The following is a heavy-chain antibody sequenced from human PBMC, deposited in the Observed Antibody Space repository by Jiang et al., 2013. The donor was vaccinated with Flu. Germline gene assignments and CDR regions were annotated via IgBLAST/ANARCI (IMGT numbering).Heavy chain of an antibody. CDR1: GYSFTSYW. CDR2: IDPSDSYT. CDR3: ARLGGGPEDYYGMDV. D-gene: IGHD3-16*01. J-gene: IGHJ6*02. Sequence: GAEVKKPGESLKISCKGSGYSFTSYWISWVRQMPGKGLEWMGRIDPSDSYTNYSPSFQGHVTISADKSISTAYLQWSSLKASDTAMYYCARLGGGPEDYYGMDVWGQGTTVTVSS. V-gene: IGHV5-10-1*01.